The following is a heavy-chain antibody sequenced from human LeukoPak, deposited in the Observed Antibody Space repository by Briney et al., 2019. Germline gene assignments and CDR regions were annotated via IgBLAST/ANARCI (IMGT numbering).Heavy chain of an antibody. CDR1: GFTFSSYA. V-gene: IGHV3-30*04. D-gene: IGHD3-10*01. CDR2: ISYDGSNK. Sequence: PGGSLRLSCAASGFTFSSYAMHWVRQAPGKGLEWVAVISYDGSNKYYAGSVKGRFTISRDNSKNTLYLQMNSLRAEDTAVYYCAREGSLTSTSRPFDIWGQGTMVTVSS. CDR3: AREGSLTSTSRPFDI. J-gene: IGHJ3*02.